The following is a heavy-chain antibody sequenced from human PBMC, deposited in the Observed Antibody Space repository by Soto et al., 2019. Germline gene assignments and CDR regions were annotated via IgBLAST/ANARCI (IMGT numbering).Heavy chain of an antibody. V-gene: IGHV1-2*02. CDR3: ARGEGGEAGYSSGWLPFYYGMDV. CDR1: GYTFTGYY. J-gene: IGHJ6*02. Sequence: ASVKVSCKAPGYTFTGYYMHWVRQAPGQGLEWMGWINPNSGGTNYAQKFQGRVTMTRDTSISTAYMELSRLRSDDTAVYYCARGEGGEAGYSSGWLPFYYGMDVWGQGTTVTVSS. CDR2: INPNSGGT. D-gene: IGHD6-19*01.